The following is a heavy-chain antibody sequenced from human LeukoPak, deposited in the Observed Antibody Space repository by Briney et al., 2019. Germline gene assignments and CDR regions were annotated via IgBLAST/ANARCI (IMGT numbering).Heavy chain of an antibody. CDR3: ARDRRYCGGGSCYFDYSFDY. J-gene: IGHJ4*02. Sequence: PGGSLRLSCVGSGFTFNSYAVHWVRQAPGKGLEWVAVISYDGSINFYAASVKGRFTISRDNSKNTLYLQMNSLRAEDTALYFCARDRRYCGGGSCYFDYSFDYWGQGTLVTVSS. CDR1: GFTFNSYA. CDR2: ISYDGSIN. D-gene: IGHD2-15*01. V-gene: IGHV3-30-3*01.